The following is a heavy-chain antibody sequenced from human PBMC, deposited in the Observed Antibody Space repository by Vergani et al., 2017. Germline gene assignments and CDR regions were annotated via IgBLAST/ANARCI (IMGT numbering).Heavy chain of an antibody. Sequence: QVQLVQSGAEVKKPGASVKVSCKASGYTFTSYDINWVRQATGQGLEWMGWMNPNSGNTGYAQKFQGRVTMTTDTSTSTAYMELRSLRSDDTAVYYCARDSGNYDFWSGYYSDWFDPWGQGTLVTVSS. J-gene: IGHJ5*02. CDR3: ARDSGNYDFWSGYYSDWFDP. CDR2: MNPNSGNT. CDR1: GYTFTSYD. V-gene: IGHV1-8*01. D-gene: IGHD3-3*01.